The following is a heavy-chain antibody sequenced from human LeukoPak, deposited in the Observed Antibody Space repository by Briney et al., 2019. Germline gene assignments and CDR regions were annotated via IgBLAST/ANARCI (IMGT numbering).Heavy chain of an antibody. CDR2: ISSSSSYI. CDR3: ARNLNSWFDP. V-gene: IGHV3-21*01. Sequence: GGSLRLSCAASGFTFSSYNMNWVRQAPGKGLEWVSSISSSSSYIYYADSLKGRFTISRDNAKNSLFLQMNGLRAEDTAVYYCARNLNSWFDPWGQGTLVTVSS. CDR1: GFTFSSYN. D-gene: IGHD3-9*01. J-gene: IGHJ5*02.